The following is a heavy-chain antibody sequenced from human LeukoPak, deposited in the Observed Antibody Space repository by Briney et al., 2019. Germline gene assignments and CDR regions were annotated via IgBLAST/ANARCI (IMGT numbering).Heavy chain of an antibody. CDR3: AKDLQSSYDYDTSGYYFVGYFFYMDV. CDR2: FNTNSGGT. J-gene: IGHJ6*03. CDR1: GYTFSDYH. Sequence: ASVKLSCKASGYTFSDYHIHWLRQAPGPGLEGLGGFNTNSGGTPYAQKFHGRVTMTRDPSITTAYMELSRLQSDDTAVYYCAKDLQSSYDYDTSGYYFVGYFFYMDVWGKGTTVTVSS. D-gene: IGHD3-22*01. V-gene: IGHV1-2*02.